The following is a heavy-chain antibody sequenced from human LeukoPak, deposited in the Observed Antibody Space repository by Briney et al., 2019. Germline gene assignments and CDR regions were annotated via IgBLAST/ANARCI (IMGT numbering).Heavy chain of an antibody. D-gene: IGHD3-22*01. CDR1: GGSISSTNW. CDR3: ARGYYHDSK. Sequence: SGTLSLTCGVSGGSISSTNWWSWVRQPPGKGLQWIGEIHHSGTANYNPSLKSRVTISIDKSKNQLSLKLTSVTAADTAVYYCARGYYHDSKWGQGTLVTVSS. CDR2: IHHSGTA. V-gene: IGHV4-4*02. J-gene: IGHJ4*02.